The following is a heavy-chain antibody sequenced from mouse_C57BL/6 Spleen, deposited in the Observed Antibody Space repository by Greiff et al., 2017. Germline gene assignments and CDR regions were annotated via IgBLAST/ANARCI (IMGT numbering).Heavy chain of an antibody. CDR1: GFTFTDYY. CDR2: IRNKANGYTT. V-gene: IGHV7-3*01. J-gene: IGHJ3*01. Sequence: EVQVVESGGGLVQPGGSLSLSCAASGFTFTDYYMSWVRQPPGKALEWLGFIRNKANGYTTEYSASVKGRFTISRDNSQSILYLQMNALRAEDSATYYCARYLPLGGFAYWGQGTLVTVSA. CDR3: ARYLPLGGFAY. D-gene: IGHD3-1*01.